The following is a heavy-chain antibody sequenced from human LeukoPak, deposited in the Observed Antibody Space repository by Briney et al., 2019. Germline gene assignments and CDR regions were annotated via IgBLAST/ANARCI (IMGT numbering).Heavy chain of an antibody. CDR3: ARDRVGVGSSGWEN. V-gene: IGHV1-8*01. Sequence: VASVTVSCKASGYPFSNCDINWVRQATGQGLERMGWMNPNSGKTGYVQKFQGRVTMTRDTSISTAYMELSSLTSEDTAIYYCARDRVGVGSSGWENWGQGTLVTVSS. CDR1: GYPFSNCD. J-gene: IGHJ4*02. D-gene: IGHD6-19*01. CDR2: MNPNSGKT.